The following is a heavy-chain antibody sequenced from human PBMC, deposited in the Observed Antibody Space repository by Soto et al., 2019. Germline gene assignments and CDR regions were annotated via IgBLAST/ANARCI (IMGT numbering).Heavy chain of an antibody. CDR1: GFTFSSYE. V-gene: IGHV3-48*03. D-gene: IGHD6-19*01. J-gene: IGHJ5*02. Sequence: GGSLRLSCAASGFTFSSYEMNWVRQAPGKGLEWVSYISSSGSTIYYADSVKGRFTISRDNAKNSLYLQMNSLRAEDTAVYYCATIAVAGTRADPWGQGTLVTVSS. CDR2: ISSSGSTI. CDR3: ATIAVAGTRADP.